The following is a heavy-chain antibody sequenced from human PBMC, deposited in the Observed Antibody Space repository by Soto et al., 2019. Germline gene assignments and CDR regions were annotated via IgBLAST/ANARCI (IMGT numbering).Heavy chain of an antibody. J-gene: IGHJ4*02. Sequence: EVQLVESGGGLVQPGGSLRLSCAASGFTFSSDWMSWVRQSPGQGLEWVANIKQDGSEKYYVDSVKGRFTISRDNAKNSLYLQMTSLRAEDTAVYFCAREWVATKCFDHWGQGTLVTVSS. D-gene: IGHD2-21*02. CDR1: GFTFSSDW. V-gene: IGHV3-7*01. CDR2: IKQDGSEK. CDR3: AREWVATKCFDH.